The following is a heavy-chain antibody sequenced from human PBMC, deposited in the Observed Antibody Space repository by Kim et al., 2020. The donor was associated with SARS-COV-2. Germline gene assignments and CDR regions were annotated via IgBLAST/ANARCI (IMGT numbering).Heavy chain of an antibody. CDR2: IKSKTDGGTT. J-gene: IGHJ4*02. CDR3: TTVSVTTFGGVSG. V-gene: IGHV3-15*01. CDR1: GFTFSNAW. D-gene: IGHD3-16*01. Sequence: GGSLRLSCAASGFTFSNAWMSWVRQAPGKGLEWVDRIKSKTDGGTTDYAAPVKGRFTISRDDSKNTLYLQMNSLKTEDTAVYYCTTVSVTTFGGVSGWGQGTLVTVSS.